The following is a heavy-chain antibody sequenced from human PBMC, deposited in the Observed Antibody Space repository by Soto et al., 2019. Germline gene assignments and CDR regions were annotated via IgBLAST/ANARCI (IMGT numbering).Heavy chain of an antibody. CDR3: AKAPVVTMYPSQYYFDY. Sequence: EVQLLESGGGLVQPGGSLRLSCAASGFTFSSYAMSWVRQAPGKGLEWVSAISGSGGSTYYADSVKGRFTISRDNSKNTLYLQMNSLRTEDTAVYYCAKAPVVTMYPSQYYFDYWGQGTLVTVSS. CDR2: ISGSGGST. D-gene: IGHD2-15*01. CDR1: GFTFSSYA. V-gene: IGHV3-23*01. J-gene: IGHJ4*02.